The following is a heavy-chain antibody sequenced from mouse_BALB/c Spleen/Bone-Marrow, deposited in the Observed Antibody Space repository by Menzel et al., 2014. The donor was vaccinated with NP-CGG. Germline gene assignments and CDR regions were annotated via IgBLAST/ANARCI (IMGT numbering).Heavy chain of an antibody. CDR1: GYTFTSYV. CDR3: ARTGNYYGSSFDY. Sequence: VQLQQPGPELVKPGTSVKMSCKASGYTFTSYVIHWVKQKPGQGLEWIGYINPFNDGTKYNEKFKDKATLTSDKSSNTAYMELSSLTSGDSAVYYCARTGNYYGSSFDYWGQGTTLTVSS. V-gene: IGHV1-14*01. D-gene: IGHD1-1*01. J-gene: IGHJ2*01. CDR2: INPFNDGT.